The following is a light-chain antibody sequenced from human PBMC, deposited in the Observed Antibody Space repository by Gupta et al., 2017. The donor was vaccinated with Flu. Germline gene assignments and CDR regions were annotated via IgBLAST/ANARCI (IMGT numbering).Light chain of an antibody. CDR3: CAHAGSNTCV. CDR1: SDVGGFNH. V-gene: IGLV2-11*01. CDR2: DVT. Sequence: QSALTQPRSVSGSPGQSVTISCSSDVGGFNHVSWYQQHPGKAPKLMIYDVTERPSGVPDRFSGSKSGNTASLTISGLQAEDEGVYYCCAHAGSNTCVFGGGTELTVL. J-gene: IGLJ3*02.